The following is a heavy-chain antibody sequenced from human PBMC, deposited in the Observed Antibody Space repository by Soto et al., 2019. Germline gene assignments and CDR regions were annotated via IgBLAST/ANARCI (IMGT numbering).Heavy chain of an antibody. J-gene: IGHJ4*02. V-gene: IGHV4-59*12. CDR2: IYYSGST. CDR1: GGSISSYY. Sequence: PSETLSLTCTVSGGSISSYYWSWIRQPPGKGLEWIGYIYYSGSTNYNPSLKSRVTISVDTSKNQFSLQLNSVTPEDTAVFYCARESVRQQLAYYFDYWGPGTLVTVSS. CDR3: ARESVRQQLAYYFDY. D-gene: IGHD6-13*01.